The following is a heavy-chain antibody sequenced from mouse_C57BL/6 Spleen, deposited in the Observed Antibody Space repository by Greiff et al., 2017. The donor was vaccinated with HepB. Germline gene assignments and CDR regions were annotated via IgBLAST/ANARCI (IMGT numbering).Heavy chain of an antibody. CDR3: ARLKGGRYYAMDY. J-gene: IGHJ4*01. CDR1: GYTFTSYW. Sequence: VQLQQPGAELVMPGASVKLSCKASGYTFTSYWMHWVKQRPGQGLEWIGEIDPSDSYTNYNQKFKGKSTLTVDKSSSTAYMQLSSLTSEDSAVYYCARLKGGRYYAMDYWGQGTSVTVSS. D-gene: IGHD1-3*01. CDR2: IDPSDSYT. V-gene: IGHV1-69*01.